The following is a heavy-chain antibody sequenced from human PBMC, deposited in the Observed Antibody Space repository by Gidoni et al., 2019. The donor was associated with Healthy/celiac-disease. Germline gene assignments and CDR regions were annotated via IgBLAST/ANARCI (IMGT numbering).Heavy chain of an antibody. CDR1: GYTFSSYS. J-gene: IGHJ4*02. D-gene: IGHD2-15*01. Sequence: EVQLVESGGGQFKPGGSLSPSCAASGYTFSSYSMHSGRQAPGKGLEWVSSIGSSSSYIYYADSVKGRFTISRDNAKNSLYLQMNSLRAEDTAVYYCARESGGGGIDYWGQGTLVTVSS. V-gene: IGHV3-21*01. CDR2: IGSSSSYI. CDR3: ARESGGGGIDY.